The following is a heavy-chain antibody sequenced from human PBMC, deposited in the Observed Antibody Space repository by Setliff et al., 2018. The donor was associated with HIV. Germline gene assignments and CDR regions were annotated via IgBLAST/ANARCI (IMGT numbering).Heavy chain of an antibody. J-gene: IGHJ4*02. Sequence: PGESLKISCKGSGYSFPTYWIAWVRQMPGKGLEWMGVICPDESDSRYSPSFRVQVTISADKSIDTAYLQWSSLKASDTAMYYCARVDMGYYYDSSGYSHFDHWGQGTLVTVSS. D-gene: IGHD3-22*01. CDR1: GYSFPTYW. V-gene: IGHV5-51*01. CDR2: ICPDESDS. CDR3: ARVDMGYYYDSSGYSHFDH.